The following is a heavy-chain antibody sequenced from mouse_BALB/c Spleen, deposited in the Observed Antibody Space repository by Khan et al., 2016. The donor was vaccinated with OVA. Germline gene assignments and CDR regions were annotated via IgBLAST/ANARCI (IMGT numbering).Heavy chain of an antibody. Sequence: EVELVESGGGLVKPGGSLKLSCAASGFTFSTYAMSWVRQTPEKRLEWVATISSDGDYTYFPDNVTGRFTISRDNAKNTLCLQMTSLRSEDTAMCYCARSHYGNFAYWGQGTLVTVSA. J-gene: IGHJ3*01. CDR1: GFTFSTYA. D-gene: IGHD2-1*01. V-gene: IGHV5-9-3*01. CDR2: ISSDGDYT. CDR3: ARSHYGNFAY.